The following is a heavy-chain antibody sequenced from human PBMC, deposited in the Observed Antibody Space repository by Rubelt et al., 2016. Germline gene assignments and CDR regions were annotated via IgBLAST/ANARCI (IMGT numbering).Heavy chain of an antibody. J-gene: IGHJ4*02. D-gene: IGHD3-16*01. CDR3: ARVDYVWAKLEGFDY. V-gene: IGHV3-53*01. Sequence: SGGSTYYADSVKGRFTISRDNPKNTLFLQMNSLRGEDTAVYYCARVDYVWAKLEGFDYWGQGTLVTVSS. CDR2: SGGST.